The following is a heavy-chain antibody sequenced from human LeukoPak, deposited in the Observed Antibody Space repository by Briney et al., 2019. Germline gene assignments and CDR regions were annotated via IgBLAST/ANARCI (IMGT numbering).Heavy chain of an antibody. J-gene: IGHJ4*02. CDR1: GGPLSNYD. CDR3: ASLESSSAPYFDY. CDR2: IFPIFNSP. V-gene: IGHV1-69*05. D-gene: IGHD2/OR15-2a*01. Sequence: SVKVSCKASGGPLSNYDITWVRQAPGQGLEWMGGIFPIFNSPNSAQRFQGRVTITTDESTSTAYMELSSLRSEDTAVYYCASLESSSAPYFDYWGQGTLVTVSS.